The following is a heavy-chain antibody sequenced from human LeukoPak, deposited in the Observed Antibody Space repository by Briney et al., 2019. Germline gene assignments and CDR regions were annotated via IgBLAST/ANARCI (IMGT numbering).Heavy chain of an antibody. CDR2: IYYSGST. Sequence: PSETLSLTCTVSGGSISYYYWSWIRQSAGKGLEWIGRIYYSGSTNYNPSLKSRVTISVDTSKNQFSLKLSSVTAADTAVYYCARLYDSSGYNAPWGQGTLVTVSS. CDR1: GGSISYYY. J-gene: IGHJ5*02. D-gene: IGHD3-22*01. V-gene: IGHV4-4*07. CDR3: ARLYDSSGYNAP.